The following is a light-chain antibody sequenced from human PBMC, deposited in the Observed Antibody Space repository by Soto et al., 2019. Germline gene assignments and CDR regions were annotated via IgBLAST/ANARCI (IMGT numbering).Light chain of an antibody. Sequence: EIVLMQSPGTLSLSPGERATLSCRASQSVSSSYLAWYQQKPGQAPRLLIHGASARATGIPDRFSGSGSGTDFTLTISRLEPEDFAVYFCQQYGSSPMYTFGQGTKLEIK. J-gene: IGKJ2*01. V-gene: IGKV3-20*01. CDR2: GAS. CDR3: QQYGSSPMYT. CDR1: QSVSSSY.